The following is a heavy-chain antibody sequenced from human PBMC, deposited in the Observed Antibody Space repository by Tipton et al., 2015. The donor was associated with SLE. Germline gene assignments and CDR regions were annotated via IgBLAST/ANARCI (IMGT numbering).Heavy chain of an antibody. CDR2: IYYSGST. CDR3: AGTGKDAFDI. V-gene: IGHV4-59*01. D-gene: IGHD1-1*01. J-gene: IGHJ3*02. Sequence: TLSLTCTVSGGSISSYYWSWIRQPPGKGLEWIGYIYYSGSTNYNPSLKSRVTISVDTSKNQFSLKLKSVTATDTAVYYCAGTGKDAFDIWGQGTMVTVSS. CDR1: GGSISSYY.